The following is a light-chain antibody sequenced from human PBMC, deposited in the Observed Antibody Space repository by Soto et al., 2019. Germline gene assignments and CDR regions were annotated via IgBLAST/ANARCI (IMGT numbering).Light chain of an antibody. V-gene: IGLV2-14*01. CDR2: DVS. CDR1: SSDVGGYNY. Sequence: QSVLTQPASVSGSPGRSFTISCTGTSSDVGGYNYVSWYQQHPGKAPKLMIYDVSNRPSGVSNRFSGSKSGNTASLTISGLQAEDEADYYCSSYTSSSTLVFGTGTKVTVL. J-gene: IGLJ1*01. CDR3: SSYTSSSTLV.